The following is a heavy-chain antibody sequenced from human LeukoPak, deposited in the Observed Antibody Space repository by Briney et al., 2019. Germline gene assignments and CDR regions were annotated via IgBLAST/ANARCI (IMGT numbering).Heavy chain of an antibody. V-gene: IGHV4-39*01. CDR2: IYYSGST. CDR3: ARELRYFDYLSDY. Sequence: SETLSLTCTVSGGSISSSSYYWGWIRQPPGKGLEWIGSIYYSGSTYYNPSLKSRVTISVDTSKNQFSLKLSSVTAADTAVYYCARELRYFDYLSDYWGQGTQVTVSS. CDR1: GGSISSSSYY. J-gene: IGHJ4*02. D-gene: IGHD3-9*01.